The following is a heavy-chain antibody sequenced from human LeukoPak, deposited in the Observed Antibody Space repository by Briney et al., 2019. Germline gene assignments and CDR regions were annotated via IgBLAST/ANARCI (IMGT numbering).Heavy chain of an antibody. CDR1: GGSISSSSYY. V-gene: IGHV4-39*07. Sequence: SETLSLTCTVSGGSISSSSYYWGWIRQPPGKGLEWIGSIYYSGSTYYNPSLKSRVTISVDTSKNQFSLKLSSVTAADTAVYYCASQYGATQWDAFDIWGQGTMVTVSS. D-gene: IGHD4-17*01. CDR3: ASQYGATQWDAFDI. J-gene: IGHJ3*02. CDR2: IYYSGST.